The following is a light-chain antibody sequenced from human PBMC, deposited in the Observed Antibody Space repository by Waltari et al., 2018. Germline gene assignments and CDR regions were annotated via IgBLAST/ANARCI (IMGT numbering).Light chain of an antibody. J-gene: IGKJ2*01. CDR1: ESISSY. CDR2: SES. CDR3: QQSYGIPYT. Sequence: DIEMTQSPSSLSASVGDRVTITCRASESISSYLNWYQQKPGKAPKVLIYSESTLQSGVPLRFSGRRSGTEFTRTISSLQPEDFATYYCQQSYGIPYTFGRGTKVEIK. V-gene: IGKV1-39*01.